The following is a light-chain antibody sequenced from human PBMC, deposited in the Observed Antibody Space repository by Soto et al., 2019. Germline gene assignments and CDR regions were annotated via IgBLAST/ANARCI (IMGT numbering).Light chain of an antibody. J-gene: IGKJ4*01. Sequence: EIAMTQSPATLSVSPGERATLSCRTSQSVSSDLAWYQQKPGQAPRLLIYGASTRATGIPDRFSGSGSGTELTLTISSLRSEDFAVYYCQQYINWPRLSFGGGTKVEIK. CDR3: QQYINWPRLS. CDR2: GAS. V-gene: IGKV3-15*01. CDR1: QSVSSD.